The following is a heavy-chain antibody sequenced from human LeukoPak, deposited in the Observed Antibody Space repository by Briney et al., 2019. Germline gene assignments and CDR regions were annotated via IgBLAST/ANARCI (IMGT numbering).Heavy chain of an antibody. D-gene: IGHD5-24*01. Sequence: SVKVSCKASGGTFSSYAISWVRQAPGQGLEWVGGIIPIFGTANYAQKFQGRVTITADESTSTAYMELSSLRSEDTAVYYCARGREMATIFPNWFDPWGQGTLVTVSS. CDR2: IIPIFGTA. V-gene: IGHV1-69*01. J-gene: IGHJ5*02. CDR3: ARGREMATIFPNWFDP. CDR1: GGTFSSYA.